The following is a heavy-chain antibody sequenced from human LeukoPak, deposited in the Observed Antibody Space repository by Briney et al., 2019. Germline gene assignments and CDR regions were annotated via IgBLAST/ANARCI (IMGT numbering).Heavy chain of an antibody. Sequence: PSETLSLTCTVSGGSISSSSYYWGWIRQPPGKGLEWIGSIYYSGSTYYNPSLKSRVTISVDTSKNQFSLKLSSVTAADTAVYYCARDGAAAGTFADYWGQGTLVTVSS. CDR2: IYYSGST. J-gene: IGHJ4*02. V-gene: IGHV4-39*07. D-gene: IGHD6-13*01. CDR1: GGSISSSSYY. CDR3: ARDGAAAGTFADY.